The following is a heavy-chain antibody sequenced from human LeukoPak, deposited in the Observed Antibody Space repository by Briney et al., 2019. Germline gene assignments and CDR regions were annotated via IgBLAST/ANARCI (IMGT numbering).Heavy chain of an antibody. CDR1: GFIFSSFA. V-gene: IGHV3-30-3*01. Sequence: GGSLRLSHAASGFIFSSFAMHWVRQAPAKGLEWVAFISYDGSNKYYADSVKGRFTISRDNSKNTLYLQMNNLRVEDTAVYYSYYYGMDVWGQGTTVTVSS. CDR2: ISYDGSNK. CDR3: YYYGMDV. J-gene: IGHJ6*02.